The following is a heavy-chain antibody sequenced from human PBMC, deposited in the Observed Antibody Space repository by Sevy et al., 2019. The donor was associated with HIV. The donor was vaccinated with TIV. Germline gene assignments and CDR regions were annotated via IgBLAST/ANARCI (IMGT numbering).Heavy chain of an antibody. Sequence: GGSLRLSCAASGFSFSANWMNWVRQAPGKGLEWVAKIKGDGSAKHKVDSVEGRFTISRDNAKNVLYLQMNSLRVEDTAVYYCAHETFGRFESWGQGTLVTISS. V-gene: IGHV3-7*01. J-gene: IGHJ4*02. CDR3: AHETFGRFES. CDR1: GFSFSANW. D-gene: IGHD3-16*01. CDR2: IKGDGSAK.